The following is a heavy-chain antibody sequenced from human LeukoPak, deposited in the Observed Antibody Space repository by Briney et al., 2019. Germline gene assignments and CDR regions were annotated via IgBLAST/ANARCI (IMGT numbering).Heavy chain of an antibody. Sequence: GGSLRLSCAASGFTFSSYSMNWVRQAPGKGLEWVSSISSSSSYIHYADSVKGRFTISRDNAKNSLYLQMNSLRAEDTAVYYCGRNGGCSTSCCFGGYYYYMDVCGKGTTVTVSS. CDR2: ISSSSSYI. V-gene: IGHV3-21*01. CDR3: GRNGGCSTSCCFGGYYYYMDV. CDR1: GFTFSSYS. D-gene: IGHD2-2*01. J-gene: IGHJ6*03.